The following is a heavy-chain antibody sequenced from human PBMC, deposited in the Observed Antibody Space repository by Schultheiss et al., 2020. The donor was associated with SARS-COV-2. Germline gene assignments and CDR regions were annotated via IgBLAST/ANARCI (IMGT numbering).Heavy chain of an antibody. CDR2: ISSSGSTI. V-gene: IGHV3-11*01. CDR3: AKDQDYYYYYGMDV. Sequence: GGSLRLSCAASGFTVINSYMTWVRQAPGKGLEWVSYISSSGSTIYYADSVKGRFTISRDNSKNTLYLQMNSLRAEDTAVYYCAKDQDYYYYYGMDVWGKGTTVTVSS. J-gene: IGHJ6*04. CDR1: GFTVINSY.